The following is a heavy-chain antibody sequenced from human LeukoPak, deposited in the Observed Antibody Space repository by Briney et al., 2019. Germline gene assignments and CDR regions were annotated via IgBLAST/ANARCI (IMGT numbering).Heavy chain of an antibody. D-gene: IGHD3-16*02. CDR2: ISWNSGSI. J-gene: IGHJ4*02. V-gene: IGHV3-9*01. CDR3: ARDGGYDYVWGSYRESYYFDY. CDR1: GFTFDDYA. Sequence: GGSLRLSCAASGFTFDDYAMHWVRQAPGKGLEWVSGISWNSGSIGYADSVKGRFTISRDNAKNSLYLQMNSLRAEDTALYYCARDGGYDYVWGSYRESYYFDYWGQGTLSPSPQ.